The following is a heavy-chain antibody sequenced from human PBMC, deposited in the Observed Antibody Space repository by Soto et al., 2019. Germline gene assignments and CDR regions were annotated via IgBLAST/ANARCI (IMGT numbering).Heavy chain of an antibody. V-gene: IGHV5-51*01. CDR3: ARLEMGPTPTGHYYYHYGMDV. Sequence: GESLTISCDDSGYSFTRYCIGWVLQMPGKGLESPGTIYPGDSYTRYRPSLQGEVTISADKSISTAYLQWSSLKASDTAMYYCARLEMGPTPTGHYYYHYGMDVWGQGTPVTGSS. J-gene: IGHJ6*02. CDR2: IYPGDSYT. CDR1: GYSFTRYC. D-gene: IGHD3-16*01.